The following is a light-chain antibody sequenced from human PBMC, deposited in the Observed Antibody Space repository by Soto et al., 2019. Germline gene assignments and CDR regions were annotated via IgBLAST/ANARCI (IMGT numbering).Light chain of an antibody. V-gene: IGKV1-39*01. CDR2: AAS. J-gene: IGKJ5*01. Sequence: DIQMTQSPSSASASVGDRVTITCRASQGISSYLNWYQQKPGKAPKLLIYAASSLQSGVPSRFSGSGSGTDFTLTISSLQPEDFATYYCQQSYSTLRVTFGQGTRLEI. CDR3: QQSYSTLRVT. CDR1: QGISSY.